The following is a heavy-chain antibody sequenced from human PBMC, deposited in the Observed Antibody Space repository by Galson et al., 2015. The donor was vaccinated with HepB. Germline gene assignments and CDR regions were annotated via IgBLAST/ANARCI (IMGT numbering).Heavy chain of an antibody. CDR2: IIPIFRTA. V-gene: IGHV1-69*13. J-gene: IGHJ2*01. CDR3: ARAGGYCSSTSCYTYWYFDL. D-gene: IGHD2-2*01. Sequence: SVKVSCKVSGGTFRTNVISWVRQAPGQGLEWMGGIIPIFRTANYAQKFQGRVTITADESTSTAYMEMSSLRSEDTAVYYCARAGGYCSSTSCYTYWYFDLWGRGTLVTVSS. CDR1: GGTFRTNV.